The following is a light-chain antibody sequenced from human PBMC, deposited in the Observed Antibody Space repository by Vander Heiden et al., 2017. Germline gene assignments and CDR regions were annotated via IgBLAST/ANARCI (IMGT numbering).Light chain of an antibody. CDR3: SSSRTSNTLV. Sequence: QSALSHPASVSGSPAPSITSTSTGTSSDVGGDNYVSCYQQHPGNAPQLMIYDVTNRPSGVSNRFSASKSGNTASLTTSGLQAEDEADYYCSSSRTSNTLVFGGGTKLTVL. V-gene: IGLV2-14*03. CDR2: DVT. J-gene: IGLJ3*02. CDR1: SSDVGGDNY.